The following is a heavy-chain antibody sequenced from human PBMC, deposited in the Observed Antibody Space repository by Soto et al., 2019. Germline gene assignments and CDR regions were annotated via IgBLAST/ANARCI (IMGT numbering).Heavy chain of an antibody. D-gene: IGHD2-15*01. V-gene: IGHV3-23*01. Sequence: GGSLRLSCAASGFIFSGSAMSWVRRASGEGLEWVSAITGGGGATYYADSVKGRFTISRDNAKNSLYLQMNSLRAEDTAVYYCARDGVVVVVADAFDIWGQGTMVTVSS. J-gene: IGHJ3*02. CDR1: GFIFSGSA. CDR2: ITGGGGAT. CDR3: ARDGVVVVVADAFDI.